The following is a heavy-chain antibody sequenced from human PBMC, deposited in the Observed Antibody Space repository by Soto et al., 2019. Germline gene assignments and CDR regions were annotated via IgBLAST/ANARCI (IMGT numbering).Heavy chain of an antibody. CDR1: GFTFSTYS. CDR2: ISSSSSSI. CDR3: AKDNGYDAATLDY. V-gene: IGHV3-21*01. J-gene: IGHJ4*02. Sequence: PGGSLRLSCAASGFTFSTYSMYWVRQAPGKGLEWVSSISSSSSSIYYADSLRGRFTISRDNAKNSLYLQMNSLRAEDTAMYYCAKDNGYDAATLDYWGQGTPVTVSS. D-gene: IGHD5-12*01.